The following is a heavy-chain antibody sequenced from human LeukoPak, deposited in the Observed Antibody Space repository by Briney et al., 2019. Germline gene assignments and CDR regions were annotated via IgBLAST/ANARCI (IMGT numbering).Heavy chain of an antibody. V-gene: IGHV1-8*01. CDR3: ARGWSSGWYYPIAQRPIDY. D-gene: IGHD6-19*01. J-gene: IGHJ4*02. CDR2: MNPNSGNT. CDR1: GYTFTSYD. Sequence: ASVKVSCKASGYTFTSYDINWVRQATGQGLEWMGWMNPNSGNTGYAQKFQGRVTMTRNTSISTAYMELSSLRSEDTAVYYCARGWSSGWYYPIAQRPIDYWGQGTLVTVSS.